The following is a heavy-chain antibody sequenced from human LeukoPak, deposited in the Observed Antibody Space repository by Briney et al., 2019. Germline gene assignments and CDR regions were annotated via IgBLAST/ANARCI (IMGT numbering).Heavy chain of an antibody. V-gene: IGHV3-48*03. J-gene: IGHJ4*02. CDR1: GFTFSSYE. Sequence: GVSLTLSCAASGFTFSSYEMKWLRQAPGKGLEWLSYISSSGSTIFYADSVKGRFTISRENAKNSVYLQLNGLRAEDTAVYYCARDYRTDFWGQGTLVTVSS. CDR3: ARDYRTDF. CDR2: ISSSGSTI. D-gene: IGHD1-14*01.